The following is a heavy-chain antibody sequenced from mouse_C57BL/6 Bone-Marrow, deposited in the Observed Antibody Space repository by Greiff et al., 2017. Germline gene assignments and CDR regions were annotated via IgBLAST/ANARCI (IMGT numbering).Heavy chain of an antibody. J-gene: IGHJ3*01. Sequence: QVQLQQSGPGLVQPSQSLSITCTVSGFSLTSYGVHWVRPSPGKGLEWLGVLWSGGSTDYTAAFISRLSISKDNSKSQVFFKMNSLQADDTAIYYCARKGYDYSWFAYWGQGTLVTVSA. V-gene: IGHV2-2*01. CDR1: GFSLTSYG. CDR3: ARKGYDYSWFAY. CDR2: LWSGGST. D-gene: IGHD2-4*01.